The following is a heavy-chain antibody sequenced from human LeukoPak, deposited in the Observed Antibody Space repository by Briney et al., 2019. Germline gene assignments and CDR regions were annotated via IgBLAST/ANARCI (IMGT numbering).Heavy chain of an antibody. CDR1: GFTFSSYA. J-gene: IGHJ4*02. Sequence: GGSLRLSCAASGFTFSSYAMSWVRQAPGKGLEWVSAISGSSGSTYYADSVKGRFTISRDNSKNTLYLQMNSLRAEDTAVYYCAKDRRVMVYAIAADYWGQGTLVTVSS. CDR3: AKDRRVMVYAIAADY. CDR2: ISGSSGST. V-gene: IGHV3-23*01. D-gene: IGHD2-8*01.